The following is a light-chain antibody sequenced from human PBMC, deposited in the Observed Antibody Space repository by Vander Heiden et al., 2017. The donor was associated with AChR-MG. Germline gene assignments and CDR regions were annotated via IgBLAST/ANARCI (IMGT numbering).Light chain of an antibody. J-gene: IGLJ1*01. V-gene: IGLV2-11*01. CDR3: CSYAGRYTYV. Sequence: QSALTQPRSVSGSPGQSVTTSCTGTSSDVGGYDYVSWYQQHPGKAPILMIYDVIKRPSGVPDRFSGSKSGNTASLTISGLQAGDEADYFCCSYAGRYTYVFGTGTKVTVL. CDR2: DVI. CDR1: SSDVGGYDY.